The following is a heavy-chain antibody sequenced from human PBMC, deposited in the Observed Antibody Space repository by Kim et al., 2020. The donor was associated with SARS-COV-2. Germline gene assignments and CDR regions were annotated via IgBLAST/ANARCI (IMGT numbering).Heavy chain of an antibody. CDR1: GGSISSSNW. V-gene: IGHV4-4*02. Sequence: SETLSLTCAVSGGSISSSNWWSWVRQPPGKGLEWIGEIYHSGSTNYNPSLKSRVTISVDKSKNQFSLKLSSVTAADTAVYYCARGSSGWYLSAFDYWGQGTLVTVSS. CDR3: ARGSSGWYLSAFDY. J-gene: IGHJ4*02. CDR2: IYHSGST. D-gene: IGHD6-19*01.